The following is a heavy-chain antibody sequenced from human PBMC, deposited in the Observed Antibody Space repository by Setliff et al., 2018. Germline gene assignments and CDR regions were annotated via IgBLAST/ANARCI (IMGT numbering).Heavy chain of an antibody. J-gene: IGHJ3*02. CDR3: ARKGISALSGAFDM. CDR1: GGSISSYY. Sequence: SETLSLTCTVSGGSISSYYWSWIRQPAGKGLEWIGRIYTSGSTNYNPSLKSRVTMSIDTSKNQFSLKLNSVTAADMAVYYCARKGISALSGAFDMWGQGTMVTVSS. CDR2: IYTSGST. V-gene: IGHV4-4*07. D-gene: IGHD1-26*01.